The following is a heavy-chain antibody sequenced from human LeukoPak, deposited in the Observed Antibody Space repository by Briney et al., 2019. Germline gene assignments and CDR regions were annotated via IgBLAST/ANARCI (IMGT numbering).Heavy chain of an antibody. J-gene: IGHJ4*02. V-gene: IGHV4-34*01. Sequence: PSETLSLTCAVYGGSFSGYYWSWIRQPPGKGLEWIGEINHSGSTNYNPSLKSRVTISVDTSKNQFSLKLSSVTAADTAVYYCARSEYFDWLDYWGQGTVVTV. CDR3: ARSEYFDWLDY. CDR2: INHSGST. CDR1: GGSFSGYY. D-gene: IGHD3-9*01.